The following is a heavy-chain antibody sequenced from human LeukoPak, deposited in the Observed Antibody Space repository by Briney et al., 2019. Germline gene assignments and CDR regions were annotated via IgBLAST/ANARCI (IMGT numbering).Heavy chain of an antibody. CDR3: ATDASGWYYDY. Sequence: ASVKVSCKASGYTFTSYGISWVRQAPGQRLEWMGWINAGNGNTKYSQKFQGRVTITRDTSASTAYMELSSLRSEDTAVYYCATDASGWYYDYWGQGTLVTVSS. CDR2: INAGNGNT. J-gene: IGHJ4*02. D-gene: IGHD6-19*01. V-gene: IGHV1-3*01. CDR1: GYTFTSYG.